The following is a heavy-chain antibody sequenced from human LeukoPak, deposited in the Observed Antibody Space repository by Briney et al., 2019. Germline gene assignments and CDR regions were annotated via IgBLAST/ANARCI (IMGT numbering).Heavy chain of an antibody. CDR3: ATTVSAGTYRYFQH. J-gene: IGHJ1*01. D-gene: IGHD6-13*01. CDR2: INAGNGNT. CDR1: GYSFTTYA. Sequence: ASVKVSCKASGYSFTTYAMHWVRQAPGQSLEWMGWINAGNGNTKYSQKFQGRVTITRDTSANIAYMELSSLRPEDTAVYYCATTVSAGTYRYFQHWGQGTLVTVSS. V-gene: IGHV1-3*01.